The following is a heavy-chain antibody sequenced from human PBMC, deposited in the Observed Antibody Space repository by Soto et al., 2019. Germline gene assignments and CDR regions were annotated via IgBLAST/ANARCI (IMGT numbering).Heavy chain of an antibody. CDR1: GFTFSDYY. CDR2: ISSSGSNT. D-gene: IGHD6-13*01. CDR3: AKDPKAGPPYYFDY. Sequence: GGSLRLSCAVSGFTFSDYYMSWIRQAPGKGLAWVAFISSSGSNTNYADSVKGRFTISRDNSKNTLYLQMNSLRAEDTAVYYCAKDPKAGPPYYFDYWGQGSLVTVSS. J-gene: IGHJ4*02. V-gene: IGHV3-11*05.